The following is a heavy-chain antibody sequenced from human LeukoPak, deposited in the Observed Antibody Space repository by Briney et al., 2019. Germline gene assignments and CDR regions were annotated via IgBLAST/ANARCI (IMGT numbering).Heavy chain of an antibody. Sequence: SETLSLTCTVSGGSISSYYWSWIRQPPGKGLEWIGYIYYSGSTNYNPSLKSRVTISVDTSKNQFSLKLSSWTAADTAVSYCARGAAATEYYCSYCYMDAWGKGTTVTVSS. CDR1: GGSISSYY. CDR3: ARGAAATEYYCSYCYMDA. D-gene: IGHD6-13*01. V-gene: IGHV4-59*01. J-gene: IGHJ6*03. CDR2: IYYSGST.